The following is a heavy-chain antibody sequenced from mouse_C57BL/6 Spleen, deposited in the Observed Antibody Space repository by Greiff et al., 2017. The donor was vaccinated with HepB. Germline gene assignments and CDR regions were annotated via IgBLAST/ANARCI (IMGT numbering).Heavy chain of an antibody. Sequence: VQLQQPGAELVRPGTSVKLSCKASGYTFTSYWMHWVKQRPGQGLEWIGVIDPSDSYTNYNQKFKGKATLTVDTSSSTAYMQLSSLTSEDSAVYDCARRNITTGVDYWGQGTTLTVSS. D-gene: IGHD1-1*01. CDR2: IDPSDSYT. V-gene: IGHV1-59*01. J-gene: IGHJ2*01. CDR1: GYTFTSYW. CDR3: ARRNITTGVDY.